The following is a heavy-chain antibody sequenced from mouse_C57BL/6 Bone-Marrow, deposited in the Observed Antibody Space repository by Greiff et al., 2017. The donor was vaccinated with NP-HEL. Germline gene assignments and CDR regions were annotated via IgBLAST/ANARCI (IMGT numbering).Heavy chain of an antibody. CDR2: IYPGSGST. J-gene: IGHJ4*01. V-gene: IGHV1-55*01. CDR3: ARSYYGSSYRDYYAMDY. CDR1: GYTFTSYW. Sequence: QVQLKQSGAELVKPGASVKMSCQASGYTFTSYWITWVKQRPGQGLEWIGDIYPGSGSTNYNEKFKSKATLTVDTSSSTAYMQLSSLTSEDSAVYYCARSYYGSSYRDYYAMDYWGQGTSVTVSS. D-gene: IGHD1-1*01.